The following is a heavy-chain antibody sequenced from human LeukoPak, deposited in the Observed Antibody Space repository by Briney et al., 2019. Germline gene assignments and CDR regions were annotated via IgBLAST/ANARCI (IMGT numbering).Heavy chain of an antibody. CDR3: ARVGNLRVGAEDAFDI. J-gene: IGHJ3*02. CDR2: ITSSGSAI. V-gene: IGHV3-48*03. CDR1: GFTFSSYE. Sequence: PGGSLRLSCETFGFTFSSYEMNWVRQGPGKGLEWVSFITSSGSAIYYADSVRGRFTVSRDNAKNSLTLQMNSLRAEDTAVYFCARVGNLRVGAEDAFDIWGQGTLVSVSS. D-gene: IGHD1-26*01.